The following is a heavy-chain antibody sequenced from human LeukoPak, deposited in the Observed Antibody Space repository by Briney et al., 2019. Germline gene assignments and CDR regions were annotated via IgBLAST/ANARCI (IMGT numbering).Heavy chain of an antibody. CDR1: GGSISSYY. D-gene: IGHD6-13*01. CDR2: IYYSGTT. J-gene: IGHJ4*02. CDR3: ARGVYIAAAQYGY. Sequence: SETLSLTCAVSGGSISSYYWSWIRQPPGKGLEWVGYIYYSGTTNYNPYLKSRVTISVDTSKNQFYLKLSSVTAADTAVYYCARGVYIAAAQYGYWGQGTLVTVS. V-gene: IGHV4-59*01.